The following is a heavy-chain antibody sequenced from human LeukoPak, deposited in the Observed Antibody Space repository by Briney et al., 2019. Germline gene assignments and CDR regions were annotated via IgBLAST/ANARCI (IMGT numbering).Heavy chain of an antibody. D-gene: IGHD3-9*01. CDR3: ARDRRGLRYFDPTYYFDY. CDR1: GFTFSSYG. CDR2: IWYDGSNK. V-gene: IGHV3-33*01. Sequence: RRSLRLSCAASGFTFSSYGMHWVRQAPGKGLEWVAVIWYDGSNKYYADSVKGRFTISRDNSKNTLYLQMNSLRAEDTAVYYCARDRRGLRYFDPTYYFDYWGQGTLVTVSS. J-gene: IGHJ4*02.